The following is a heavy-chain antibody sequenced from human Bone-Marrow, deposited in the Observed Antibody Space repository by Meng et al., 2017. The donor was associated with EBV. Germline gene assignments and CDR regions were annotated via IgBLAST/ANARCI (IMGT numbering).Heavy chain of an antibody. CDR1: EFTFSSYW. J-gene: IGHJ4*02. D-gene: IGHD1-14*01. V-gene: IGHV3-74*03. CDR3: SRDLAGSDDY. Sequence: HLVESXCALVELGXSLRLSCAASEFTFSSYWMDRVRQAPGEGLVWVSRINEDGATTTYADSVKGRFTISRDNAKNTLYLQMNSLRAEDTAVYYCSRDLAGSDDYWGQGTLVTVSS. CDR2: INEDGATT.